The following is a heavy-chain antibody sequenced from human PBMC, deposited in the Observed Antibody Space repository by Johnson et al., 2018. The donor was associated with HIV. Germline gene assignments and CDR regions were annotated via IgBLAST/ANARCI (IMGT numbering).Heavy chain of an antibody. CDR3: TTADCGGDCYEPDAFDI. D-gene: IGHD2-21*02. Sequence: QVQLVESGGGVVQPGRSLRLSCAASGFTFSSYAMHWVRQAPGKGLEWVAVISYDGSNKYYADSVKGRFTISRDNPKNTLYLQMNSLKTEDTAVYYCTTADCGGDCYEPDAFDIWGQGTMVTVSS. CDR1: GFTFSSYA. V-gene: IGHV3-30*04. CDR2: ISYDGSNK. J-gene: IGHJ3*02.